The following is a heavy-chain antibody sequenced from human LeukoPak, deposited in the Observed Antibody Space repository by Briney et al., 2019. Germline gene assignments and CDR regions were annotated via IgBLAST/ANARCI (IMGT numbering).Heavy chain of an antibody. CDR1: GFTFSSYA. CDR2: ISTGGSST. D-gene: IGHD3-10*01. CDR3: AKGGVSLWFGELYDAFDI. Sequence: PGGSLRLSCAASGFTFSSYAMSWVRQAPGKGLEWVSGISTGGSSTYYADSKKGRFTISRDNSKNTLYLQMNSLRAEDTAVYYCAKGGVSLWFGELYDAFDIWGQGTMVTVSS. V-gene: IGHV3-23*01. J-gene: IGHJ3*02.